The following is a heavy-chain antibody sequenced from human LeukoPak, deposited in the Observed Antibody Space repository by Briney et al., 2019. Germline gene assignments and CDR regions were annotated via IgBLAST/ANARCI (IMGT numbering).Heavy chain of an antibody. CDR2: IYYSGST. CDR3: ASVYYDILTGPSYFDY. J-gene: IGHJ4*02. D-gene: IGHD3-9*01. CDR1: GGSISSYY. V-gene: IGHV4-59*08. Sequence: SETLSLTCTVSGGSISSYYWSWIRQPPGKGLEWIGYIYYSGSTNYNPSLKSRVTISVDTSKNQFSLKLSSVTAADTAVYYCASVYYDILTGPSYFDYWGQGTLVTVSS.